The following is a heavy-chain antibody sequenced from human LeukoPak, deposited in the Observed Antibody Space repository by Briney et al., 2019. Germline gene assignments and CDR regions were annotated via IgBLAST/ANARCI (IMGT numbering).Heavy chain of an antibody. CDR3: SREPVLRFFGWSPHYFDY. Sequence: GASVKVSCKTSGYNYKSYGISWVRQAPGQGLEWMGWISTYNRNTKYADHVRGRLTVTTDTSTTTVYMELRNLTSDDTAVYYCSREPVLRFFGWSPHYFDYWGQGTPVTVSP. D-gene: IGHD3-3*01. CDR1: GYNYKSYG. V-gene: IGHV1-18*01. J-gene: IGHJ4*02. CDR2: ISTYNRNT.